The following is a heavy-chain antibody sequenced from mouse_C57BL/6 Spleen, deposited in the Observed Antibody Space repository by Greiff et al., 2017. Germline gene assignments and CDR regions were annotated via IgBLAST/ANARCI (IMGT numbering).Heavy chain of an antibody. D-gene: IGHD1-1*01. CDR1: GFSLTSYG. CDR2: IWGDGST. V-gene: IGHV2-3*01. Sequence: VQLQQSGPGLVAPSQSLSITCTASGFSLTSYGVSWVRQPSGKGLEWLGVIWGDGSTNSHSALISRLSISKDNAKSQVFLKLNSLQTDDTATYYCAIITTVPYYAMDYWGQGTSVTVSS. CDR3: AIITTVPYYAMDY. J-gene: IGHJ4*01.